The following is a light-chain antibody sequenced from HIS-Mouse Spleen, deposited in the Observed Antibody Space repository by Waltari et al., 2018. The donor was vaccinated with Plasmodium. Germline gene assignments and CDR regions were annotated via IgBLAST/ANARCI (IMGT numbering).Light chain of an antibody. Sequence: EIVMTQSPATLSVSPGERATLSCRASQSVSINLAWYQQKPGQAPRLLIYVASTMATGIPARFSGSGSVTEFTLTISSMQSEDFAVYYCQQYNNWPPYTFGQGTKLEIK. CDR3: QQYNNWPPYT. CDR2: VAS. CDR1: QSVSIN. V-gene: IGKV3-15*01. J-gene: IGKJ2*01.